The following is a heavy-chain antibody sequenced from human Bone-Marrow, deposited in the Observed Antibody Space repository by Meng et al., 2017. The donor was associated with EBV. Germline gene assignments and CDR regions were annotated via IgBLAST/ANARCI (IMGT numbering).Heavy chain of an antibody. CDR3: AKSRSSTPGIVDD. CDR2: IYDTGTT. Sequence: QVQLQESGPGLVNPSETLSLTCVVSGVSVNSGTYHWSWIRQSPGKGLEWIGYIYDTGTTIYNPSLNSRVTILLETSKNQFSLRLHSVTTADTAVYYCAKSRSSTPGIVDDWGQGTLVTVSS. D-gene: IGHD3-10*01. J-gene: IGHJ4*02. V-gene: IGHV4-61*01. CDR1: GVSVNSGTYH.